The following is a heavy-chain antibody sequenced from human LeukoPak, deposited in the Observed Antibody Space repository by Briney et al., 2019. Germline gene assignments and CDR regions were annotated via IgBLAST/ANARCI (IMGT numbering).Heavy chain of an antibody. J-gene: IGHJ4*02. CDR3: ARDLGVVIGYFDY. CDR2: ISSSSSTI. V-gene: IGHV3-48*01. D-gene: IGHD3-3*01. CDR1: GFTFSSYA. Sequence: PGGSLRLSCAASGFTFSSYAMNWVRQAPGKGLEWVSYISSSSSTIYYADSVKGRFTISRDNAKNSLYLQMNSLRAEDTAVYYCARDLGVVIGYFDYWGQGTLVTVSS.